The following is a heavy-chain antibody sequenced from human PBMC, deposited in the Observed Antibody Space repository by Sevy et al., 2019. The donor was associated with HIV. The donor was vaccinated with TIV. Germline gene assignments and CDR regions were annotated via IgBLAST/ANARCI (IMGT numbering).Heavy chain of an antibody. D-gene: IGHD3-22*01. CDR1: GFTVSSNY. V-gene: IGHV3-53*01. CDR3: ASDRNYYDSSGYYRGLGAFDI. CDR2: IYSGGST. Sequence: GGSLRLSCAASGFTVSSNYMSWVRQAPGKGLEWVSVIYSGGSTYYADSVKGRFTISRDNSKNTLYLQMNSLRAEDTAVYYCASDRNYYDSSGYYRGLGAFDIWGQGTMVTVSS. J-gene: IGHJ3*02.